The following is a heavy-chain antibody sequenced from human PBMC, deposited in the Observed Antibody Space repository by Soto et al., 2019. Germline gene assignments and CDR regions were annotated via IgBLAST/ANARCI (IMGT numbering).Heavy chain of an antibody. CDR1: GGTFSSYA. J-gene: IGHJ3*02. Sequence: SVKVSCKASGGTFSSYAISWVRQAPGQGLEWMGGIIPIFGTANYAQKFQDRVTITADESTSTAYMELSSLRSEDTAVYYCASFSSSGYYPGAFDIWGQGTMVTVSS. CDR3: ASFSSSGYYPGAFDI. V-gene: IGHV1-69*13. CDR2: IIPIFGTA. D-gene: IGHD3-22*01.